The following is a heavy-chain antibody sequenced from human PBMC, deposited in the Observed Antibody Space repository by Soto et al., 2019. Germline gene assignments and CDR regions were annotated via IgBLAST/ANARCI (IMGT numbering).Heavy chain of an antibody. V-gene: IGHV1-69*02. D-gene: IGHD4-17*01. CDR1: GGTFSSYT. CDR2: IIPILGIA. CDR3: ARVPTVTTFAANYYFDY. Sequence: SVKVSCKASGGTFSSYTISWVRQAPGQGLEWMGRIIPILGIANYAQKFQGRVTITADKSTSTAYMELSSLRSEDTAVYYCARVPTVTTFAANYYFDYWGQGTLVTVSS. J-gene: IGHJ4*02.